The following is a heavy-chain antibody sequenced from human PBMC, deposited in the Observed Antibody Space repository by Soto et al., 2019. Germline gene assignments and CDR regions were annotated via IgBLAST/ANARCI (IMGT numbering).Heavy chain of an antibody. CDR1: GGSISSYY. Sequence: KPSETLSLTCTVSGGSISSYYWSWIRQPPGKGLEWIGYIYYSGSTNYNPSLKSRVTISVDTSKNQFSLKLSSVTAADTAVYYCARVDSSSWVYYGMDVWGQGTTVTVSS. D-gene: IGHD6-13*01. J-gene: IGHJ6*02. CDR3: ARVDSSSWVYYGMDV. V-gene: IGHV4-59*01. CDR2: IYYSGST.